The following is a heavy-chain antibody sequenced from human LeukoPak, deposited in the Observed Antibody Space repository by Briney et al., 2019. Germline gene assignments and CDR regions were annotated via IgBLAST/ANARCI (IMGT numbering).Heavy chain of an antibody. D-gene: IGHD5-18*01. CDR3: ARGDTAMVAFDY. Sequence: SEALSLTCAVYGGSFSGYYWSWIRQPPGKGLEWIGEINHSGSTNYNPSLKSRVTISVDTSKNQSSLKLSSMTAADTAVYYCARGDTAMVAFDYWGQGTLVTVSS. V-gene: IGHV4-34*01. CDR1: GGSFSGYY. CDR2: INHSGST. J-gene: IGHJ4*02.